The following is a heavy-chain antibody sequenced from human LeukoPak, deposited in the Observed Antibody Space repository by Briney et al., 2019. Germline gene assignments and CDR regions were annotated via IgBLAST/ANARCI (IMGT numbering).Heavy chain of an antibody. CDR3: ARAGVYYGSGSESFDY. Sequence: SETLSLTCAVYGGSFSGYYWSWIRQPPGKGLEWIGEINHSGSTNYNPSLKSRVTISVDTSKNQFSLKLSSVTAADTAVYYCARAGVYYGSGSESFDYWGQGTLVTVSS. J-gene: IGHJ4*02. CDR1: GGSFSGYY. D-gene: IGHD3-10*01. V-gene: IGHV4-34*01. CDR2: INHSGST.